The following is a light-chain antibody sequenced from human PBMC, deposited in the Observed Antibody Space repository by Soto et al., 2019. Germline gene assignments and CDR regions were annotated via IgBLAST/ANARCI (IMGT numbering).Light chain of an antibody. Sequence: DIQMNHSPSSLSASVGARVTITCQASQDISNYLNWYQQKPGKAPKLLIYDASNVETGVPSRFRGSGSGTDCTVSISSLQHEEIAKYCCQQDDNLFIFGGGTKVEIK. J-gene: IGKJ4*01. CDR3: QQDDNLFI. CDR1: QDISNY. CDR2: DAS. V-gene: IGKV1-33*01.